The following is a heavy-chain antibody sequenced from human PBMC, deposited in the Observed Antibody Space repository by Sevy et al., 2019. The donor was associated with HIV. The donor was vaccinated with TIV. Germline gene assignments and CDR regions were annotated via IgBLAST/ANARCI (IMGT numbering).Heavy chain of an antibody. V-gene: IGHV3-21*01. CDR2: ISSTSNYI. CDR3: ARPYGSGSWEAFDL. Sequence: GGSLRLSCAASGFTFSSYSKNWVRQAPGKGLEWVSSISSTSNYIYYGDSVKGRYTISRDNAKNSLYLQMNSLRVEDTAVYYCARPYGSGSWEAFDLWGQGTLVTVSS. D-gene: IGHD3-10*01. CDR1: GFTFSSYS. J-gene: IGHJ3*01.